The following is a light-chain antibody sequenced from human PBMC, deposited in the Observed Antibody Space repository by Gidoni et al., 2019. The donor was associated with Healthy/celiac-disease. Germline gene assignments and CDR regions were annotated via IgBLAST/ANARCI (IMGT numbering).Light chain of an antibody. CDR1: SSNIGSNY. V-gene: IGLV1-47*02. CDR3: AAWDDSLSGWV. CDR2: SPK. Sequence: QSVLTQPPSASGTPGQRVTISCSGRSSNIGSNYVYWYQQLPGTAPNLLIYSPKQRPSGVPDRFSGSKSGTSASLAIRGLRSEDEADYYCAAWDDSLSGWVFGGGTKLTVL. J-gene: IGLJ3*02.